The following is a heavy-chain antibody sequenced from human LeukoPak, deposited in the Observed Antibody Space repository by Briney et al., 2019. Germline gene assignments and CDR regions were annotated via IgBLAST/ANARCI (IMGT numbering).Heavy chain of an antibody. Sequence: PGGSLRLSCAASGFSLSGYWMTWVRQAPGKGLEWVANINRDGSQKNHVDSVQGRFTISRDNAKNSLYLQMNSLRVEDTAVYYCARDVVPATINQYYYYYYMDVWGKGTTVTVSS. CDR1: GFSLSGYW. D-gene: IGHD2-2*02. CDR2: INRDGSQK. CDR3: ARDVVPATINQYYYYYYMDV. J-gene: IGHJ6*03. V-gene: IGHV3-7*01.